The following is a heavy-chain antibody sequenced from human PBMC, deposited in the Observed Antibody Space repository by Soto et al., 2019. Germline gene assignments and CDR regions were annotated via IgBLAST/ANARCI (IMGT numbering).Heavy chain of an antibody. J-gene: IGHJ6*02. Sequence: GASVKVSCKASGYTFTNYAIHWVRQAPGQRPEWMGWIKTGNGDTIYSQTFQGRVTITRDTSTTTAHMELSSLTSEDTAVYYCARAESTSSVMGTPDFYYYYYGMDVWGQGTTVTVSS. D-gene: IGHD2-2*01. CDR2: IKTGNGDT. CDR3: ARAESTSSVMGTPDFYYYYYGMDV. CDR1: GYTFTNYA. V-gene: IGHV1-3*04.